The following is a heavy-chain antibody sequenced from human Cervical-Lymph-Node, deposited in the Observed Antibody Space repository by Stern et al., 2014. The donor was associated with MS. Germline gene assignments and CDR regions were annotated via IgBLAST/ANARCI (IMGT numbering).Heavy chain of an antibody. CDR1: GYSFTAHA. Sequence: QVQLVQSGAEVKKPGASVKVSCKASGYSFTAHAMHWVRQAPGQRLEWMGCINAGNGDKKYSQKFQGRVTITGDASANTAHMELSSLRSEDTAVYYCAKDLGYSSGWFLDYWGQGTLVTVSS. D-gene: IGHD6-19*01. J-gene: IGHJ4*02. CDR2: INAGNGDK. V-gene: IGHV1-3*01. CDR3: AKDLGYSSGWFLDY.